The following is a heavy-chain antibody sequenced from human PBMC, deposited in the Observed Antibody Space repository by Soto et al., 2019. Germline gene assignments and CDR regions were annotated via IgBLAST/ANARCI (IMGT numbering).Heavy chain of an antibody. CDR2: INAGNGNT. D-gene: IGHD2-15*01. CDR3: ARFGLGLDIVVVVAADDAFDI. J-gene: IGHJ3*02. CDR1: GYTFTSYA. Sequence: GASVKVSCKASGYTFTSYAMHWVRQAPGQRLEWMGWINAGNGNTKYSQKFQGRVTITRGTSASTAYMELSSLRSEDTAVYYCARFGLGLDIVVVVAADDAFDIWGQGTMVTVSS. V-gene: IGHV1-3*01.